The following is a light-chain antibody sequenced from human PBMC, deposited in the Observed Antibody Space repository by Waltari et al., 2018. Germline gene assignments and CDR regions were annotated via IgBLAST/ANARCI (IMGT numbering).Light chain of an antibody. V-gene: IGLV2-11*01. J-gene: IGLJ1*01. Sequence: SALTQPRSVSGSPGQSVTISCTGTSSDVGAYNFVSWYQQRPGQAPKLILYDVNKRPCGFPDRFAASKSGNPASLTISGLQPEDEAEYHCCSSAGNPYVFGTGTEVTVL. CDR1: SSDVGAYNF. CDR3: CSSAGNPYV. CDR2: DVN.